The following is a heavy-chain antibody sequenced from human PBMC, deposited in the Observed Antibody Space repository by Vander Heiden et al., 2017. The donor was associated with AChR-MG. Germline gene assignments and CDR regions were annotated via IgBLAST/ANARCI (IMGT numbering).Heavy chain of an antibody. J-gene: IGHJ2*01. CDR2: ISSSSSYI. Sequence: EVQLVESGGGLVKPGGSLSLPCAASGFTFRRYSMNWGRRAPGRGLEWVSSISSSSSYIYYADSVKGRFTISRDNAKNSLYLQMNSLRAEDTAVYYCASVSTGSSWYGDLWGRGTLVTVSS. D-gene: IGHD6-13*01. V-gene: IGHV3-21*01. CDR3: ASVSTGSSWYGDL. CDR1: GFTFRRYS.